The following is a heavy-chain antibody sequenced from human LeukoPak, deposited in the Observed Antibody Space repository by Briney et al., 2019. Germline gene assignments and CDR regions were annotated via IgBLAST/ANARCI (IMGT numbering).Heavy chain of an antibody. J-gene: IGHJ6*03. D-gene: IGHD2-2*01. CDR1: GDSISRGHW. V-gene: IGHV4-4*02. CDR2: IDRSGSP. Sequence: SETLSLTCAVSGDSISRGHWWSWVRQPPGKGLEWIGEIDRSGSPSYNPSLESRITISVDTSKNQLSLKVSSVTAADTAVYYCARVTSFYYYYYMDVWGKRTTVTVSS. CDR3: ARVTSFYYYYYMDV.